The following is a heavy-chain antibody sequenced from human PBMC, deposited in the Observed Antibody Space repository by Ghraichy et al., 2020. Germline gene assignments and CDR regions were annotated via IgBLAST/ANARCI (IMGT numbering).Heavy chain of an antibody. Sequence: SVKVSCKASGGTFSSYAISWVRQAPGQGLEWMGGIIPIFGTANYAQKFQGRVTITADESTSTAYMELSSLRSEDTAVYYCARDSYRKIFGHYYYYGMDVWGQGTTVTVSS. V-gene: IGHV1-69*13. CDR3: ARDSYRKIFGHYYYYGMDV. CDR1: GGTFSSYA. D-gene: IGHD3-3*01. CDR2: IIPIFGTA. J-gene: IGHJ6*02.